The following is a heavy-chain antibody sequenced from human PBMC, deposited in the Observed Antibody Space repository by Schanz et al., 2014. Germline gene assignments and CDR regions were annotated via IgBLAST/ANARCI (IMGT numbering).Heavy chain of an antibody. V-gene: IGHV3-30*02. CDR1: GITFSSHG. D-gene: IGHD4-17*01. J-gene: IGHJ4*02. CDR2: IQNDEREI. CDR3: AQERKRLAFDH. Sequence: QVQLVESGGGVVQPGGSLRLSCAASGITFSSHGMHWVRQAPGGGLEWVAIIQNDEREIFYADSVRGRFTISRDNSKNTLYRQMTSLRGEYSAMYFCAQERKRLAFDHWGQGTVVTVSS.